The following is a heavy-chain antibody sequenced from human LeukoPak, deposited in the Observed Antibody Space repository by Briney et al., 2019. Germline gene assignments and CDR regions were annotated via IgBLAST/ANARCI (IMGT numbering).Heavy chain of an antibody. Sequence: GESLKISCKGSGYSFTSYWIGWVRQMPGKGLEWMGIIYPGDSDTRYSPSFQGQVTIPADKSISTAYLQWSSLKASDTAMYYCARQATGVAARVYYYYYMDVWGKGTTVTVSS. CDR3: ARQATGVAARVYYYYYMDV. CDR1: GYSFTSYW. CDR2: IYPGDSDT. D-gene: IGHD6-6*01. V-gene: IGHV5-51*01. J-gene: IGHJ6*03.